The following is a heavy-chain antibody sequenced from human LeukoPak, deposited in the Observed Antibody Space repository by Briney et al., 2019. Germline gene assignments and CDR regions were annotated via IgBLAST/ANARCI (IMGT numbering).Heavy chain of an antibody. CDR3: ARSNVDRYYYYYMDV. D-gene: IGHD1-1*01. CDR1: GYTFTSYD. J-gene: IGHJ6*03. CDR2: MNPNSGNT. V-gene: IGHV1-8*01. Sequence: ASVTVSCMASGYTFTSYDINWVRQATGQGLEWMGWMNPNSGNTGYAQKFQGRVTMTRNTSISTAYMELSSLRSEDTAVYYCARSNVDRYYYYYMDVWGKGTTVTVSS.